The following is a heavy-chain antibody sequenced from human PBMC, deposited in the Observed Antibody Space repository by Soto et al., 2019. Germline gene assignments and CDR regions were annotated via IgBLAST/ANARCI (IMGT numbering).Heavy chain of an antibody. CDR1: GGTISGYY. V-gene: IGHV4-4*07. J-gene: IGHJ5*02. Sequence: QVHLQESGPGLVKPSETLSLTCSVSGGTISGYYWTWIRQPAGKGLEWIGRIYSSGNIKYNPSLQSRVTMSLDTSNNQFSLRLTSVTAADTAVYYCARGQRFSDWFDPWGQGTLVTVSS. CDR3: ARGQRFSDWFDP. D-gene: IGHD3-3*01. CDR2: IYSSGNI.